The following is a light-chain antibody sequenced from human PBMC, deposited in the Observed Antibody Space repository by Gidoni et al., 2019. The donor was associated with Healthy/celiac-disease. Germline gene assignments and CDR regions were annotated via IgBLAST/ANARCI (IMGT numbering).Light chain of an antibody. J-gene: IGKJ3*01. CDR3: QQYNNWPLT. V-gene: IGKV3-15*01. CDR1: QSFSSN. Sequence: EIVMPQSPATLSVSPGERATLTCRASQSFSSNLAWYQQKPGQAPRLLIYAASTRATGIPARFSGSGSGTDFTLTISSLQSEDFAVYYCQQYNNWPLTFGPGTKVDIK. CDR2: AAS.